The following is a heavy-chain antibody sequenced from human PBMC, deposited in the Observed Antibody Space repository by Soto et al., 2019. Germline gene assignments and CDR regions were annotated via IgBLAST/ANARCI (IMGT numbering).Heavy chain of an antibody. CDR2: FDPEDGET. D-gene: IGHD2-15*01. CDR3: ATDLSSGAVVTSLDY. V-gene: IGHV1-24*01. J-gene: IGHJ4*02. Sequence: ASVKVSCKVSGYTLTELSMHWVRQAPGKGLEWMGGFDPEDGETIYAQKFQGRVTMTEDTSTDTAYMELSSLRSEDTAVYYCATDLSSGAVVTSLDYWGQGTLVTVSS. CDR1: GYTLTELS.